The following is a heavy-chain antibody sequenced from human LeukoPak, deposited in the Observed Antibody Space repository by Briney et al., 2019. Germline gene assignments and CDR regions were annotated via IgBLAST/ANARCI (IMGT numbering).Heavy chain of an antibody. J-gene: IGHJ4*02. Sequence: SQTLSLTCAVSGGSISSGGYSWSWIRQPPGKGLEWIVYIYHSGSTYYNPSLKSRVTISVDTSKNQFSLKLSSVTAADTAVYYCARQAPPKYYYDSSGYYREDYFDYWGQGTLVTVSS. D-gene: IGHD3-22*01. CDR2: IYHSGST. CDR3: ARQAPPKYYYDSSGYYREDYFDY. V-gene: IGHV4-30-2*03. CDR1: GGSISSGGYS.